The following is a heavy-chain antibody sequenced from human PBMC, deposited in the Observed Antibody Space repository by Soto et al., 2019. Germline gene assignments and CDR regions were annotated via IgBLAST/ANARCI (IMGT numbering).Heavy chain of an antibody. Sequence: EVQLVESGGGLIQPGGSLRLSCAASGFTFSGKKYLTWVRQAPGKGLEWVSALYSADGTYYADSVKGRFSTSKDNSKNTFYLHLNSLRPDDTAVYYCASWLLREHAFDIWGLGTMVTVSS. V-gene: IGHV3-53*01. CDR1: GFTFSGKKY. CDR2: LYSADGT. J-gene: IGHJ3*02. D-gene: IGHD2-15*01. CDR3: ASWLLREHAFDI.